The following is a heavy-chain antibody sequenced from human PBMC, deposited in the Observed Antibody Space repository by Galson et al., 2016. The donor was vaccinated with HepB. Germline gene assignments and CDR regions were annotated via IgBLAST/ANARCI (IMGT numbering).Heavy chain of an antibody. D-gene: IGHD5-24*01. J-gene: IGHJ3*02. V-gene: IGHV4-39*01. CDR1: GGSISSGSYY. CDR3: ARHDGSSKAFNS. Sequence: SETLSLTCSVSGGSISSGSYYWDWIRQPPGEGLECIASVYSSGTTYYNPSFKGRVTISVETSKNQFSLAVTSVTATDTAVYSCARHDGSSKAFNSWGQGTMVTVSP. CDR2: VYSSGTT.